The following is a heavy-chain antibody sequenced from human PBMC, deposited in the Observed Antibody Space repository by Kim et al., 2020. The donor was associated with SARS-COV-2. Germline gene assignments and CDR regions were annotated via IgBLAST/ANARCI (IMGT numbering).Heavy chain of an antibody. J-gene: IGHJ5*02. CDR2: IIPIFGTA. Sequence: SVKVSCKASGGTFSSYAISWVRQAPGQGLEWMGGIIPIFGTANYAQKFQGRVTITADESTSTAYMELSSLRSEDTAVYYCAMGNDFVSWFDPWGQGTLVTVSS. V-gene: IGHV1-69*13. CDR1: GGTFSSYA. D-gene: IGHD3-16*02. CDR3: AMGNDFVSWFDP.